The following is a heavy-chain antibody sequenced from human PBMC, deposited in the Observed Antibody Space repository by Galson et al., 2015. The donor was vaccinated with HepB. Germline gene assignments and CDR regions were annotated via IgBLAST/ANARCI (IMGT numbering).Heavy chain of an antibody. CDR3: ASVSRNYFYHGMDV. CDR1: GFIVSSSY. D-gene: IGHD3-10*01. Sequence: SQRLSCAASGFIVSSSYMSWVRQAPGKGLEWVSLIYSGGSTYFADSVQGRFTISRDSSKNTLYLQMNSLRAEDTAMYYCASVSRNYFYHGMDVWGRGTTVTVSS. J-gene: IGHJ6*02. CDR2: IYSGGST. V-gene: IGHV3-53*01.